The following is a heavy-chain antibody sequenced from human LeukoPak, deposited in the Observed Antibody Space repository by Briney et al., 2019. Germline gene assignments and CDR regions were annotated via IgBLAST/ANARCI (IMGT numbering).Heavy chain of an antibody. J-gene: IGHJ3*02. CDR3: ARRGGSYPIDDAFDI. Sequence: GGSLRLSCAASGFTFSSYSMNWVRQAPGKGLEWVSYISSSSTIYYADSVKGRFTISRDNAKNSLYLQMNSLRAEDTAVYYCARRGGSYPIDDAFDIWGQGTMVTVSS. V-gene: IGHV3-48*01. D-gene: IGHD1-26*01. CDR2: ISSSSTI. CDR1: GFTFSSYS.